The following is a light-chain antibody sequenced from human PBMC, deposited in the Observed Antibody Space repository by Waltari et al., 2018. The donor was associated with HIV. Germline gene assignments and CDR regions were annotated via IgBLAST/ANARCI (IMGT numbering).Light chain of an antibody. CDR3: QSYDSNLSGLV. Sequence: HSVLTQPPSVSGAPGQKVTISCTGSRSNIGASYDVHWYQQVPGTAPRLLIPGNNYRPSGVPDRFSASRSGTSASLAITVLQADDEADYYCQSYDSNLSGLVFGGGTKLTVL. J-gene: IGLJ2*01. CDR2: GNN. CDR1: RSNIGASYD. V-gene: IGLV1-40*01.